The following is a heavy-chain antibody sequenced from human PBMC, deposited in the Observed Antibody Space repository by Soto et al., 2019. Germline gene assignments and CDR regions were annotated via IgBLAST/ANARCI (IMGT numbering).Heavy chain of an antibody. Sequence: SVKVSCKASGGTFSSYAISWVRQAPGQGLEWMGGIIPIFGTANYAQKFQGRVTITADECTSTAYMELSSRRSEDTAVYYCARDRRVVRGGRPYFGSWGQVTVVTV. D-gene: IGHD2-15*01. CDR3: ARDRRVVRGGRPYFGS. J-gene: IGHJ4*02. CDR1: GGTFSSYA. V-gene: IGHV1-69*01. CDR2: IIPIFGTA.